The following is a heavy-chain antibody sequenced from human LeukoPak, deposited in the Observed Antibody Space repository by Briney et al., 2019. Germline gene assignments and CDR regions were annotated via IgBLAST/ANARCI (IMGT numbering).Heavy chain of an antibody. J-gene: IGHJ6*02. CDR1: GYTLTSYG. D-gene: IGHD2-21*02. Sequence: ASVKVSCKASGYTLTSYGISWVRQAPGQGLEWMGWISAYNGNTNYAQKLQGRVTMTTDTSTSTAYMELRSLRSDDTAVYYCARGESMAVTAIDYHYAMDVWGQGTTVIVSS. CDR3: ARGESMAVTAIDYHYAMDV. CDR2: ISAYNGNT. V-gene: IGHV1-18*01.